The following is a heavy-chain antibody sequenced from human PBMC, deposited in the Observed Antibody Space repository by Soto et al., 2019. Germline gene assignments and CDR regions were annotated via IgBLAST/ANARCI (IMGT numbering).Heavy chain of an antibody. Sequence: SETLSLTCTVSGDSISSSSYYWGWIRQPPGKGLEWIGSLSYSGSTYYNPSLKSRVTTTVDTSEGQFSLRLNSVTAADTALYYCARHSNDLWSYFSHWGQGILVTVSS. V-gene: IGHV4-39*01. CDR3: ARHSNDLWSYFSH. J-gene: IGHJ4*02. CDR2: LSYSGST. D-gene: IGHD3-3*01. CDR1: GDSISSSSYY.